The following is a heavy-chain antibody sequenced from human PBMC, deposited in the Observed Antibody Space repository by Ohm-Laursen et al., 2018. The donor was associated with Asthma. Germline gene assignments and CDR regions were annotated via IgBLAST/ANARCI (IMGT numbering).Heavy chain of an antibody. Sequence: ASVKVSCKVSGYSVTSYAFSWVRQAPGQRPEWMGWIYIANTNYAPKFRDRVTLTTDTSTNTLYMDLRSLRSDDTAVYYCVRDVVDRFDHWGQGSLVSVSS. V-gene: IGHV1-18*04. CDR2: IYIANT. CDR1: GYSVTSYA. CDR3: VRDVVDRFDH. J-gene: IGHJ4*02. D-gene: IGHD2-21*01.